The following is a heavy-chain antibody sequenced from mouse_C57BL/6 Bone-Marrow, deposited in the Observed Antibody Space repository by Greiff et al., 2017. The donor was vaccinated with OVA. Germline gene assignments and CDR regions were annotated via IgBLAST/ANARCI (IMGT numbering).Heavy chain of an antibody. CDR3: ARKYDYDGYAMDY. CDR1: GYTFTSYT. V-gene: IGHV1-4*01. D-gene: IGHD2-4*01. J-gene: IGHJ4*01. CDR2: INPSSGYT. Sequence: VHLQQSGAELARPGASVKMSCKASGYTFTSYTMHWVKQRPGQGLEWIGYINPSSGYTKYNQKFKDKATLTADKSSSTAYMQLSSLTSEDSAVYYCARKYDYDGYAMDYWGQGTSVTVSS.